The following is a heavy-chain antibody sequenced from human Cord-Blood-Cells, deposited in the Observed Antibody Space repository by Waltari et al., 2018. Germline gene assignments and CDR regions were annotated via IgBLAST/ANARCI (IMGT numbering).Heavy chain of an antibody. CDR1: GGTISSTSYY. Sequence: QLQLQESGPGLVKPSETLSPPCPVLGGTISSTSYYYGRIPQPTRKGLEWIGSIYYSGSTYYNPSLKSRVTISVDTSKNQFSLKLSSVTAADTAVYYCARPQRGYSYGDAFDIWGQGTMVTVSS. CDR3: ARPQRGYSYGDAFDI. D-gene: IGHD5-18*01. CDR2: IYYSGST. V-gene: IGHV4-39*01. J-gene: IGHJ3*02.